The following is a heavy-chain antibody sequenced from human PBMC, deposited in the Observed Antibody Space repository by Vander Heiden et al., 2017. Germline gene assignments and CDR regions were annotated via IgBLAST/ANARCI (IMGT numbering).Heavy chain of an antibody. CDR2: IDPSDSYT. CDR3: ARRRVTIVARDDY. D-gene: IGHD3-22*01. J-gene: IGHJ4*02. CDR1: GSPFASYW. Sequence: EVQLVQSGAEVKTPGESLRLSCKVSGSPFASYWISWVRQRPGKGLEGMGRIDPSDSYTNYSPSFQGNVTSSADKSISTAYLQWSSLKASDTARYYCARRRVTIVARDDYWGQGTLVTVPS. V-gene: IGHV5-10-1*03.